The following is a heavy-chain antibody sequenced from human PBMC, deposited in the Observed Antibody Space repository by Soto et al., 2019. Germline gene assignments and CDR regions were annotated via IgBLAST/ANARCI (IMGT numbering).Heavy chain of an antibody. Sequence: PGGSLRLSCSASGFTFSSYAMHWVRQAPGKGLEYVSAISSNGGSTYYADSVKGRFTISRDNSKNTLYLQMSSLRAEDTAVYYCVKGYCSSTSCYGMDVWGQGTTVTVSS. J-gene: IGHJ6*02. V-gene: IGHV3-64D*08. CDR1: GFTFSSYA. D-gene: IGHD2-2*01. CDR2: ISSNGGST. CDR3: VKGYCSSTSCYGMDV.